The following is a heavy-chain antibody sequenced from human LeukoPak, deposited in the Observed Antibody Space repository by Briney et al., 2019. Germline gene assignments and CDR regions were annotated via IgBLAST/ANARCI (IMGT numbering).Heavy chain of an antibody. J-gene: IGHJ1*01. V-gene: IGHV1-2*02. Sequence: GASVKVSCKASGYTFTGYYMHWVRQAPGQGLEWMGWINPNSGGTNYAQKFQGRVTMTRDTSISTAYMELSRLRSDDTAVYYCARDSVVVVPAAIPENFQHWGQGTLVTVFS. CDR3: ARDSVVVVPAAIPENFQH. CDR1: GYTFTGYY. D-gene: IGHD2-2*01. CDR2: INPNSGGT.